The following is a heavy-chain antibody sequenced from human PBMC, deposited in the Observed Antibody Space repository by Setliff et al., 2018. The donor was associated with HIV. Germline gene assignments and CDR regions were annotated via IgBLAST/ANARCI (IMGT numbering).Heavy chain of an antibody. CDR3: ARGQGAFPAPHYMDV. D-gene: IGHD3-16*01. CDR2: IYTSGST. J-gene: IGHJ6*03. CDR1: GGSISSGSYY. V-gene: IGHV4-61*09. Sequence: SETLTLTCTVSGGSISSGSYYWSWIRQPAGKGLEWIGHIYTSGSTNYNPSLQSRVAISLDTSKTQFSLKLASVTAADTAVYYCARGQGAFPAPHYMDVWAKGTTVTVSS.